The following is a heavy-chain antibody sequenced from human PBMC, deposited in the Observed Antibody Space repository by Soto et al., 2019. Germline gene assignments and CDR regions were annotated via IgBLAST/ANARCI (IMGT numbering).Heavy chain of an antibody. J-gene: IGHJ3*02. D-gene: IGHD6-6*01. CDR1: GFAFSSHP. Sequence: VQLLESGGDLVHPGGSLRLSCAASGFAFSSHPMSWVRQAPERGLEWVSGISDSGGLTYNADSVKGRFTISRDNSKNTLYRQMNSLRAEDTALYYCARRAFGSSRSFDIWGQGTMVTVSS. V-gene: IGHV3-23*01. CDR2: ISDSGGLT. CDR3: ARRAFGSSRSFDI.